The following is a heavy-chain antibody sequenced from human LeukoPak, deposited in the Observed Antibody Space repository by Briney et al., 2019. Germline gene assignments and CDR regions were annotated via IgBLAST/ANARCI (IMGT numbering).Heavy chain of an antibody. Sequence: GGSLRLSCTVSGFTVSSNSMNWVRQAPGKGLEWVSSISSSSSYIYYADSVKGRFTISRDNAKNSLYLQMNSLRAEDTAVYYCARGYPDYWGQGTLVTVSS. J-gene: IGHJ4*02. CDR1: GFTVSSNS. CDR3: ARGYPDY. CDR2: ISSSSSYI. V-gene: IGHV3-21*01. D-gene: IGHD1-1*01.